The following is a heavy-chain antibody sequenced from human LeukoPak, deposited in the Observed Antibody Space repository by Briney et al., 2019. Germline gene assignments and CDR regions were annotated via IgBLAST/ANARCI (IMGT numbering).Heavy chain of an antibody. V-gene: IGHV3-7*01. Sequence: GGALVLPFAASGFIFSSYWLSWVRPAPGKGLGWVATVKQDGSEQYYVGSVQGRFPISRDNAKNSLYLQMNSLRAEDTAVYYCARDLTISSTAYFQYWGQGTLVTVSS. CDR2: VKQDGSEQ. J-gene: IGHJ1*01. CDR3: ARDLTISSTAYFQY. D-gene: IGHD6-6*01. CDR1: GFIFSSYW.